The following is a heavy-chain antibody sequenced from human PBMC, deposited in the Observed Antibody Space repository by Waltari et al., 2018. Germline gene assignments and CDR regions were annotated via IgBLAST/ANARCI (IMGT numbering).Heavy chain of an antibody. Sequence: EVQLVESGGGLVQPGGSLRLSCAASGFTFSRFWMHWVRQAPGKGPVWVARINHDGGRNSNGDAVKGRFTISRNHAKNTMYLQMNTLRVEDTAVYYCVRDRSSGNVGPYYGMDVWGQGTTVTVSS. CDR3: VRDRSSGNVGPYYGMDV. CDR1: GFTFSRFW. V-gene: IGHV3-74*01. J-gene: IGHJ6*02. CDR2: INHDGGRN. D-gene: IGHD3-22*01.